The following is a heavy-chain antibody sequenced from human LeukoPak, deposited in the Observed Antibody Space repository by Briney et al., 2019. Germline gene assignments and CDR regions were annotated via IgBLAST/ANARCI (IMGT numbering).Heavy chain of an antibody. V-gene: IGHV3-33*06. CDR1: GFTFSSYA. CDR3: AKGGYSSSWYGDY. J-gene: IGHJ4*02. D-gene: IGHD6-13*01. CDR2: IWYDGSNI. Sequence: GGSLRLSCAASGFTFSSYAMHWVRQAPGKGLEWVAIIWYDGSNIYYADSVKGRFTISRDNSKSTLYLQMNSLRAEDTAVYYCAKGGYSSSWYGDYWGQGTLVTVSS.